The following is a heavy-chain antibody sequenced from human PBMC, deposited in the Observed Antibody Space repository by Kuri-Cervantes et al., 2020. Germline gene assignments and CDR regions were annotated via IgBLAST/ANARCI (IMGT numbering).Heavy chain of an antibody. D-gene: IGHD7-27*01. V-gene: IGHV1-2*02. CDR2: INPNTGGT. CDR3: ARGGGTGDRPFGI. CDR1: GYTFIVYY. Sequence: ASVKVSCKASGYTFIVYYMHWVRQAPGQGLEWMAWINPNTGGTNYAQKFQDRVTMTRDTSISTAYMELSRLRSDDTAVYYCARGGGTGDRPFGIWGQGTMVTVSS. J-gene: IGHJ3*02.